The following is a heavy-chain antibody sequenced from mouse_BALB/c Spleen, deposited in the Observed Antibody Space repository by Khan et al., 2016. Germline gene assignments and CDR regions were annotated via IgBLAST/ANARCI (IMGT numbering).Heavy chain of an antibody. D-gene: IGHD4-1*01. CDR2: IRLKSDNYAT. Sequence: EVQLQESGGGLVQPGGSMKLSCVASGFTFSSYWMSWVRQSPEKGLEWVAEIRLKSDNYATHYAESVKGKFTISRDDSKSRLYLQMNSLRAEDTGIYYCTVTGTGYGGQGTTLTVSS. CDR3: TVTGTGY. CDR1: GFTFSSYW. J-gene: IGHJ2*01. V-gene: IGHV6-6*02.